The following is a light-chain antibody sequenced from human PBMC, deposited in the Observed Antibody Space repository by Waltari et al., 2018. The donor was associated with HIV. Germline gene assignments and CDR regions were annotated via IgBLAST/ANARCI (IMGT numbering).Light chain of an antibody. CDR1: SSDVGSYNL. Sequence: QSALTQPASVSGSPGQSITISCTGTSSDVGSYNLVSWYQQHPGKAPKLMIPAVNKRPSRDSKRFAGSKSGNTASLTISGLQAEDDADYYCSSYATAGTYVLFGGGTKLTVL. J-gene: IGLJ2*01. CDR2: AVN. CDR3: SSYATAGTYVL. V-gene: IGLV2-23*02.